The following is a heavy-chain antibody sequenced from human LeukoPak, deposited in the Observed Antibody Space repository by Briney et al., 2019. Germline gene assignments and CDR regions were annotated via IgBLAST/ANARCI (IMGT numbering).Heavy chain of an antibody. Sequence: SETLSLTCAVSGGSISSGGYSWSWIRQPPGKGLEWIGYIYHSGSTYYNPSLKSRVTISVDRSKNQFSLKLSSVTAADTAVYYCARGLLGTPYYFDYWGQGTLVTVSS. CDR1: GGSISSGGYS. CDR3: ARGLLGTPYYFDY. D-gene: IGHD7-27*01. J-gene: IGHJ4*02. V-gene: IGHV4-30-2*01. CDR2: IYHSGST.